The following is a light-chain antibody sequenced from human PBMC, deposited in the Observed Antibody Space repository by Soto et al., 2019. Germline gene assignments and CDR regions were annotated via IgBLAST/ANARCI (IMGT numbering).Light chain of an antibody. CDR2: GAS. CDR3: QQYNNWPPWT. CDR1: QSVNSN. J-gene: IGKJ1*01. Sequence: EIVLTQSPATLSVSPGERATLSCRASQSVNSNLAWYQQKPGQAPRLLIYGASTRATGIPARCSGSGSGTEFTLTISSLQSEDFAVYYCQQYNNWPPWTFGQGTKVEIK. V-gene: IGKV3-15*01.